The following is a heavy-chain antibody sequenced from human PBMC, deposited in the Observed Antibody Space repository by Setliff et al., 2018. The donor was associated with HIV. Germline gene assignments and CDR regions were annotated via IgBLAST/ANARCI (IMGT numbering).Heavy chain of an antibody. D-gene: IGHD3-16*01. CDR2: IYHGGRS. V-gene: IGHV4-38-2*01. Sequence: SETLSLTCDVSDYSVSSGSFWGWIRQPPGKGLEWIGNIYHGGRSHYNPSLRSRVTMSVDTSKNQFSLKLSSVTAADTAVYYCARGLSCASTWCYTYYYYYYGLDVWGQGTTFTVSS. CDR1: DYSVSSGSF. CDR3: ARGLSCASTWCYTYYYYYYGLDV. J-gene: IGHJ6*02.